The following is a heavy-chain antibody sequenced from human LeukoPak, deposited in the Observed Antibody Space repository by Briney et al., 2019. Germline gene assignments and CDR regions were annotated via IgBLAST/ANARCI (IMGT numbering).Heavy chain of an antibody. V-gene: IGHV3-23*01. Sequence: GGSLRLSCAASGFTFTNYWMTWVRQPPGKGLEWVSAISGSGGSTYYADSVKGRFTISRDNSKNTLNLQMNSLRAEDTAVYYCAKGSYYDILTAPYYFDYWGQGTLVTVSS. CDR3: AKGSYYDILTAPYYFDY. D-gene: IGHD3-9*01. J-gene: IGHJ4*02. CDR1: GFTFTNYW. CDR2: ISGSGGST.